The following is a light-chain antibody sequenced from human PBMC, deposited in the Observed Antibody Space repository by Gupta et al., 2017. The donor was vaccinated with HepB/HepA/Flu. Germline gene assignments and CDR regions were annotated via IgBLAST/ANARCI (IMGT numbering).Light chain of an antibody. CDR3: AAWDDSLSGPV. CDR2: RNN. V-gene: IGLV1-47*01. J-gene: IGLJ2*01. Sequence: QHVLTQPPSASGPPGQRVTISCSGSSSNIGSNYVYWYQQLPGTAPKLLIYRNNQRPSGVPDRFSGSKSGTSASLAISGLRSEDEADYYCAAWDDSLSGPVFGGGTKLTVL. CDR1: SSNIGSNY.